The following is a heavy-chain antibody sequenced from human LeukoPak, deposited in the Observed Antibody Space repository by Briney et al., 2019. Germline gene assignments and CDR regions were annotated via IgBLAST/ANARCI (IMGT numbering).Heavy chain of an antibody. J-gene: IGHJ5*02. CDR1: GGSFSGYY. V-gene: IGHV4-34*01. CDR2: INHSGST. CDR3: ARDLAVRISGSNNWFDP. Sequence: SETLSLTCAVYGGSFSGYYWSWIRQPPGKGLEWIGEINHSGSTNYNPSLKSRVTISVDTSKNQFSLKLSSVTAADTAVYFCARDLAVRISGSNNWFDPWGQGTLVTVSS. D-gene: IGHD1-26*01.